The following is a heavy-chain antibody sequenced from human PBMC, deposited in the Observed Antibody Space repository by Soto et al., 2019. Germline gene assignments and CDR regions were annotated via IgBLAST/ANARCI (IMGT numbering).Heavy chain of an antibody. Sequence: GGCMRLCCAACGFTFRSYAMHGVRQAPGKGLEWVAVISYDGSNKYYADSVKGRFTISRDNSKNPLYLQMNSLRAEDTAVYYCVKGDRPSSSSPYYSYGMDVWGLGTTVTVSS. J-gene: IGHJ6*02. CDR1: GFTFRSYA. CDR2: ISYDGSNK. CDR3: VKGDRPSSSSPYYSYGMDV. V-gene: IGHV3-30-3*01. D-gene: IGHD6-6*01.